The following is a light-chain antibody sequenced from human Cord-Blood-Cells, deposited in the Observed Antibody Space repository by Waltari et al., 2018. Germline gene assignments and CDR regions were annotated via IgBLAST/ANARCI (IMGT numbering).Light chain of an antibody. CDR2: AAS. V-gene: IGKV1-39*01. J-gene: IGKJ4*01. CDR3: QQSYSTPLT. Sequence: DIQMTQSPSSLSASVGDRVTITCRASQSIRSYLNWYQQKPGKAPKLLIYAASSLQSGVPSRFSGSGSGTDFTLTISNLQPEYFATYYCQQSYSTPLTFGGGTKVEIK. CDR1: QSIRSY.